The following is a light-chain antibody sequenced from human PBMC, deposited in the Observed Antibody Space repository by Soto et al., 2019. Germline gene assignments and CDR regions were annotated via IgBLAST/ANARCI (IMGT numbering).Light chain of an antibody. V-gene: IGLV2-14*03. CDR2: DVT. CDR1: SSDVGDFNY. J-gene: IGLJ2*01. CDR3: SSYSSSTPHVV. Sequence: QSALTQPASVSGSPGRSVTISCTGTSSDVGDFNYVSWYQHLPGRAPKLIIYDVTNRPSGISYRFSASKSGRTASLTISGLQAEDEADYYCSSYSSSTPHVVFGGGTKVNVL.